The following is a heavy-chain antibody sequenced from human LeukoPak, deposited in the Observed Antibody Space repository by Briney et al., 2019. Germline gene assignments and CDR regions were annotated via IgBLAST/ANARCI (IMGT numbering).Heavy chain of an antibody. D-gene: IGHD6-13*01. CDR1: GFTFSTYS. J-gene: IGHJ4*02. Sequence: GGSLRLSCAASGFTFSTYSMNWVRQAPGKGLEWVSSISSSSTYIYYADSVKGRFTISRDNSKNSLYLQMNSLRAEDTAVYYCAKDGRSSWQPSSFDYWGQGTLVTVSS. CDR3: AKDGRSSWQPSSFDY. CDR2: ISSSSTYI. V-gene: IGHV3-21*01.